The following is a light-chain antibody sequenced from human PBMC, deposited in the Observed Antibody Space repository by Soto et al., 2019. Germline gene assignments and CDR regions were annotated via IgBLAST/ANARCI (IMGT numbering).Light chain of an antibody. J-gene: IGLJ2*01. CDR2: LNTDGSH. Sequence: QLVLTQSPSASASLGASVKLTCTLDTGHSNYAIAWHQQEPGKGPRYLMRLNTDGSHTKGDGIPDRFSGSSSGADRYLTISSLQSEDEAVYYCQTWGTGTVVFGGGTKLTVL. CDR3: QTWGTGTVV. CDR1: TGHSNYA. V-gene: IGLV4-69*01.